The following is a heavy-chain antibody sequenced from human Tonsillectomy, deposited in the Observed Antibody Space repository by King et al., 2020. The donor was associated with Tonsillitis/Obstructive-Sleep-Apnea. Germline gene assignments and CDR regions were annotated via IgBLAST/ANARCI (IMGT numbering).Heavy chain of an antibody. Sequence: VQLVESGGGLVQPGGSLRLSCSASGSTFSSYAMHWVRQAPGKGLEYVSAISSNGGSTYYADSVKGRFTISRDNSKNTLYLQMTSLRAEDTAVYYCVKDLRRAYDYWGQGTLVTVSS. CDR2: ISSNGGST. CDR3: VKDLRRAYDY. V-gene: IGHV3-64D*06. CDR1: GSTFSSYA. J-gene: IGHJ4*02.